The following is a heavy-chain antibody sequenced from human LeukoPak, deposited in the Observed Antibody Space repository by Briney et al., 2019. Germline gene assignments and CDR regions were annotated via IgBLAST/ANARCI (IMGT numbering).Heavy chain of an antibody. V-gene: IGHV1-2*02. CDR1: GFTVTCYY. CDR2: INPNSGAT. Sequence: GASVKVSCKASGFTVTCYYMHWVRQAPGQGRDWMGWINPNSGATNYAQKFQGRVTMTRDPSLSPVYMELSRLRSDDTAVYYCTRGGPEGSGYSYGSHDYWGQGTLVTVSS. D-gene: IGHD5-18*01. J-gene: IGHJ4*02. CDR3: TRGGPEGSGYSYGSHDY.